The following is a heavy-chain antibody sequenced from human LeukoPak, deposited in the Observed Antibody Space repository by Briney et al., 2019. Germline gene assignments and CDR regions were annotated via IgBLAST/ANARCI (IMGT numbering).Heavy chain of an antibody. CDR3: AWGYCSGGSCLSAFDI. Sequence: PGGSLRLSCAASGFTFSSYSMNWVRQAPRKGLEWVSSISSSSSYIYYADSVKGRFTISRDNAKNSLYLQMNSLRAEDTAVYYCAWGYCSGGSCLSAFDIWGQGTMVTVSS. CDR2: ISSSSSYI. V-gene: IGHV3-21*01. CDR1: GFTFSSYS. J-gene: IGHJ3*02. D-gene: IGHD2-15*01.